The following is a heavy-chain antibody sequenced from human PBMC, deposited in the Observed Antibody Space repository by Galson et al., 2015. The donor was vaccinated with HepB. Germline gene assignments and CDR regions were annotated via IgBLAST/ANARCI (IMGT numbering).Heavy chain of an antibody. CDR1: GITFSSYW. V-gene: IGHV3-7*03. J-gene: IGHJ4*02. D-gene: IGHD5-24*01. CDR2: IKPDESEK. CDR3: AREDGTFDY. Sequence: SLRLSCAASGITFSSYWMNWVRQAPGKGLEWVANIKPDESEKHYVDSVKGRFTISRDNAKNSLFLQMNSLRPEDTAVYYCAREDGTFDYWGQGTLVTVSS.